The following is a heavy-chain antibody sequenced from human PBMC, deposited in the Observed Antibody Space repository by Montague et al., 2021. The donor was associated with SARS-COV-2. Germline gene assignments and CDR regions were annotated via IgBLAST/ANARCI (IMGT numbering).Heavy chain of an antibody. J-gene: IGHJ4*02. CDR3: ARGRRQLSDIVVVPAAIASYGHCFGY. CDR2: INYSGST. Sequence: SETLSLTCAVYGGSFSGYYCCWFSQHPAKGLVWSGEINYSGSTNXNTPLKSRATILVDTSKNQFSLMLSSVTAADTAVYYCARGRRQLSDIVVVPAAIASYGHCFGYWGQGTLVTVSS. CDR1: GGSFSGYY. D-gene: IGHD2-2*01. V-gene: IGHV4-34*01.